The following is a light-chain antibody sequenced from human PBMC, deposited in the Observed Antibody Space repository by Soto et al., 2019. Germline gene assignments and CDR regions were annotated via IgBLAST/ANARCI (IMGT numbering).Light chain of an antibody. CDR1: SSDAGGYNY. CDR2: DVS. CDR3: CSYAGSYTHV. J-gene: IGLJ1*01. V-gene: IGLV2-11*01. Sequence: QSALTQPHSVSGSPGQSVTISCTGTSSDAGGYNYVSWYQHHPGKAPKLIIYDVSERPSGVPDRFSGSKSGNTGNTASLTISGLQAEDEADYYCCSYAGSYTHVFGSGTKLTVL.